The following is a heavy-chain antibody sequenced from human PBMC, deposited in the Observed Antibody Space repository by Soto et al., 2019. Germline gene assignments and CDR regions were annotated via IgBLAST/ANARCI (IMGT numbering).Heavy chain of an antibody. J-gene: IGHJ6*02. V-gene: IGHV1-69*13. CDR3: ARGYIVVVPAGRSYYYYGMDV. CDR2: IIPIFGTA. D-gene: IGHD2-2*01. Sequence: SVKVSCKASGGTFSSYAISWVRQAPGQGLEWMGGIIPIFGTANYAQKFQGRVTITADESTSTAYMELSSLRSEDTAVYYCARGYIVVVPAGRSYYYYGMDVWGQGTTVTVSS. CDR1: GGTFSSYA.